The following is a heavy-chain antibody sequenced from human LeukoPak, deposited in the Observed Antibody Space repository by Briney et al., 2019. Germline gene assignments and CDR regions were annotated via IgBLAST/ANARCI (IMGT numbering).Heavy chain of an antibody. CDR1: GGSISGSSYY. CDR3: ARETRSGGSLLRGNWFDP. V-gene: IGHV4-39*07. Sequence: SETLSLTCTVSGGSISGSSYYWGWIRQPPGKGLEWIGSIYYSGSTYYNPSLKSRVTISVDTSKNQFSLKLSSVTAADTAVYYCARETRSGGSLLRGNWFDPWGQGTLVTVSS. D-gene: IGHD2-15*01. J-gene: IGHJ5*02. CDR2: IYYSGST.